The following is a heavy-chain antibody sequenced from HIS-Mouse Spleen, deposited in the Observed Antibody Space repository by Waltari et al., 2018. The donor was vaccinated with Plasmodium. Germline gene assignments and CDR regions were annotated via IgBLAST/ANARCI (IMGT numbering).Heavy chain of an antibody. J-gene: IGHJ4*02. Sequence: EVQLVETGGGLIQPGGSLRLSCAASGFTVSSNYMSWVRQAPGKGLEWCSVIYSGSSTYYADSVKGRFTISRDNAKNTLYLQMNSLRAEDTAVYYCARGNSGYSSSWYLFDYWGQGTLVTVSS. V-gene: IGHV3-53*02. CDR2: IYSGSST. CDR1: GFTVSSNY. CDR3: ARGNSGYSSSWYLFDY. D-gene: IGHD6-13*01.